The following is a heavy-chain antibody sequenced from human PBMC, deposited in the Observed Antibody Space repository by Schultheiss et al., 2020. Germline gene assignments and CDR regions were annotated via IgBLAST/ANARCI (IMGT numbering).Heavy chain of an antibody. Sequence: GESLRLSCAASGFTFSNAWMSWVRQAPGKGLEWVSYISSSGSTIYYADSVKGRFTISRDNAKNSLYLQMNSLRAEDTAVYYCARGTYYYDSSGYFDYWGQGTLVTVSS. V-gene: IGHV3-11*01. D-gene: IGHD3-22*01. CDR2: ISSSGSTI. CDR3: ARGTYYYDSSGYFDY. J-gene: IGHJ4*02. CDR1: GFTFSNAW.